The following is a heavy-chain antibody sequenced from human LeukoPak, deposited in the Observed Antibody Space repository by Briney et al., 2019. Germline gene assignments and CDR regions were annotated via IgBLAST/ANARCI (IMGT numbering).Heavy chain of an antibody. CDR1: GGSFSGYY. D-gene: IGHD2-2*01. CDR3: ASCAYCSSTSCSCYFDY. Sequence: SESLSLTCAVYGGSFSGYYWSGIRQPPGRGREWIGEINHSGSTNYNPSLKSRVTISVDTSKNQFSLKLSSVTAADTAVYYCASCAYCSSTSCSCYFDYWGQGTLVTVSS. J-gene: IGHJ4*02. V-gene: IGHV4-34*01. CDR2: INHSGST.